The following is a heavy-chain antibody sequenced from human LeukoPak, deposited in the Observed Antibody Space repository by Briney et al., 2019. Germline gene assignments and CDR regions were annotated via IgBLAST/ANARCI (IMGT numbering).Heavy chain of an antibody. V-gene: IGHV1-69*06. CDR1: GGTFSSYA. CDR2: IIPIFGTA. CDR3: ARSGSYFVIIFDY. D-gene: IGHD1-26*01. J-gene: IGHJ4*02. Sequence: SVKVSCKASGGTFSSYAISWVRQAPGQGLEWMGGIIPIFGTANYAQKFQGRVTITADKSTSTAYMELSSLRSEDTAVYYCARSGSYFVIIFDYWGQGTLVTVSS.